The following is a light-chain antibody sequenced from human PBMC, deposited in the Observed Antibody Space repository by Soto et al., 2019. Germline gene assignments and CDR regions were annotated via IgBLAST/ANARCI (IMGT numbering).Light chain of an antibody. CDR1: QSVSSN. Sequence: DIVLTQSPGTLSLSPGERATLSCRASQSVSSNLAWYQQKPGQAPRLLIYGASTRATGIPARFSGSGSGTEFTLTISSLQSEDFAVYYCQQYNNWPPSRTFGQGTKVDIK. V-gene: IGKV3-15*01. CDR3: QQYNNWPPSRT. J-gene: IGKJ1*01. CDR2: GAS.